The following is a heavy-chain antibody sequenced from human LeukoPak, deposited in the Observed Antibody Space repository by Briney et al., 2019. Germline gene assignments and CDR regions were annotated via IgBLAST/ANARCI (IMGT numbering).Heavy chain of an antibody. J-gene: IGHJ5*02. Sequence: SETLSLTCTVSGGSISSYYWSWIRQPPGKGLEWIGEINHSGSTNYNPSLKSRVTISVDTSKNQFSLKLSSVTAADTAVYYCARHPCSGGSCYPNWFDPWGQGTLVTVSS. CDR3: ARHPCSGGSCYPNWFDP. V-gene: IGHV4-34*01. D-gene: IGHD2-15*01. CDR1: GGSISSYY. CDR2: INHSGST.